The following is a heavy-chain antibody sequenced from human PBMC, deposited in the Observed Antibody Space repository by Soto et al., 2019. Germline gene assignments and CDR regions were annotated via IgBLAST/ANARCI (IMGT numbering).Heavy chain of an antibody. D-gene: IGHD3-10*01. CDR3: ARAVTWGLDV. Sequence: EVQLVESGGGLVQPGGSLRLSCAASGFTFSLYSMRWVRQAPWKGLEWVSYISRSSTGIHYADSVKGRFTISRDDATNPMHLQMNSRRDGDTAVYYCARAVTWGLDVGGQGTTVSISS. V-gene: IGHV3-48*02. J-gene: IGHJ6*02. CDR1: GFTFSLYS. CDR2: ISRSSTGI.